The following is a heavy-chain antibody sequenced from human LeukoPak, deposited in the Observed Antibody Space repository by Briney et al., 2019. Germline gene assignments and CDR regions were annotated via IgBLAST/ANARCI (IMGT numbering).Heavy chain of an antibody. CDR3: ARESPYSSSWFDN. J-gene: IGHJ4*02. Sequence: SVKVSCKASGYTLTDYYLHWVRQAPGQGLEWMGWINHKDGATNYAQKFRGRVTMTTDTSITTAYMDLNSLRSDDTAVYYCARESPYSSSWFDNWGQGTLVTVS. CDR2: INHKDGAT. CDR1: GYTLTDYY. D-gene: IGHD6-13*01. V-gene: IGHV1-2*02.